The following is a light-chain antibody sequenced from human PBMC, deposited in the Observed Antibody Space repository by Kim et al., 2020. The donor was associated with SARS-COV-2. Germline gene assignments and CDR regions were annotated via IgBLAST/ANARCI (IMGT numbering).Light chain of an antibody. J-gene: IGLJ1*01. CDR1: SSDVGSFNL. CDR2: EVT. CDR3: SSYVGCGIGV. V-gene: IGLV2-23*02. Sequence: QSALTQPASVSGSPGQSITISCTGTSSDVGSFNLVSWYQQHPGKVPKLMIFEVTKRPSGVSDRFAGSKSGNTASLTISGLQAEDEADYYCSSYVGCGIGVFGAGTKVTVL.